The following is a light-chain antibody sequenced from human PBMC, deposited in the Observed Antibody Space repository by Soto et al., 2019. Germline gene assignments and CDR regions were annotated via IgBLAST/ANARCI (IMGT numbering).Light chain of an antibody. CDR2: AAS. J-gene: IGKJ2*01. CDR3: QQSYSALYT. V-gene: IGKV1-39*01. CDR1: QSISSH. Sequence: DIQMTQSPYSLSASVGDRVTITCRASQSISSHLNWYQQKPGNAPKVLISAASSLQSGVPSRFSGSGSGTDFTRTISSLQPEDYATYYCQQSYSALYTFGQGTKLEIK.